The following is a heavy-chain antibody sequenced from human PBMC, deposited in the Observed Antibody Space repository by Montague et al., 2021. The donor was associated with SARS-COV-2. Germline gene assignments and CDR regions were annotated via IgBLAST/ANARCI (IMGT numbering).Heavy chain of an antibody. J-gene: IGHJ4*02. CDR3: ARVFPRWLQFDPYFDY. V-gene: IGHV4-39*07. Sequence: SETLSLTCTVSGGSISSSSYYWGWIRQPPGKGLEWIGSIYYSGSTYYNPPLKSRVTMSVDTSKNQFSLKLSSVTAADTAVYYCARVFPRWLQFDPYFDYWGQGTLVTVSS. D-gene: IGHD5-24*01. CDR1: GGSISSSSYY. CDR2: IYYSGST.